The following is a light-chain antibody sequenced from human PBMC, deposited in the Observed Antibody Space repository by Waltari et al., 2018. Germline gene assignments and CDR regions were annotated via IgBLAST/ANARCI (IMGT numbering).Light chain of an antibody. CDR3: QQYYSSPWT. V-gene: IGKV4-1*01. Sequence: SVLYSSNNKNYLAWYQQKPGQPPKLLSYWASIRESGVPDRFSGSGSGTDFTLTISSLQAEDVAVYYCQQYYSSPWTFGQGTKVEIK. CDR2: WAS. CDR1: SVLYSSNNKNY. J-gene: IGKJ1*01.